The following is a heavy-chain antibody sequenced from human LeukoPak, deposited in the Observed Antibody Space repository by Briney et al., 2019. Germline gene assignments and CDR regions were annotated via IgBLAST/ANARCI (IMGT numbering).Heavy chain of an antibody. J-gene: IGHJ4*02. D-gene: IGHD5-18*01. V-gene: IGHV1-2*02. CDR1: EYTFTGYY. Sequence: ASVKVSCQASEYTFTGYYMHWVRQAPGQGLEWMGWINPNSGGTNYAQKFQGRVTMTRDTSISTAYMELSRLRSDDTAVYYCARDRVRGYSYGLSYWGQGTLVTVSS. CDR3: ARDRVRGYSYGLSY. CDR2: INPNSGGT.